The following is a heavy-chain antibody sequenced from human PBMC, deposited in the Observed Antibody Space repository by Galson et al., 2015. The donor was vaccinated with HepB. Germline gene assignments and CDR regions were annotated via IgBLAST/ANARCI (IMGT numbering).Heavy chain of an antibody. CDR1: GYTFTSYD. V-gene: IGHV1-8*01. J-gene: IGHJ5*02. CDR2: MNPNSGNT. D-gene: IGHD3-22*01. CDR3: ARYGASGYYLA. Sequence: SVKVSCKASGYTFTSYDINWVRQATGQGLEWMGWMNPNSGNTGYAQKFQGRVTITRDTSASTAYMELSSLRSEDTAVYYCARYGASGYYLAWGQGTLVTVSS.